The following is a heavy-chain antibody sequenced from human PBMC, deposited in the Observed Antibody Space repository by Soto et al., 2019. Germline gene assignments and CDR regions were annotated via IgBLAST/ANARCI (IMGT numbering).Heavy chain of an antibody. CDR3: VKDVIGYCSAGNCFPDSYFDY. CDR1: GFTFDDYA. V-gene: IGHV3-9*01. Sequence: EVQLVESGGGWVQPGRSLRLSCAAPGFTFDDYAMHWVRQAPGKGLEWVSGISWNSGTKGYADSVKGRFTISRDNAKNSLYLQMSGLRAEDTAFYYCVKDVIGYCSAGNCFPDSYFDYWGQGALVTVSS. D-gene: IGHD2-15*01. J-gene: IGHJ4*02. CDR2: ISWNSGTK.